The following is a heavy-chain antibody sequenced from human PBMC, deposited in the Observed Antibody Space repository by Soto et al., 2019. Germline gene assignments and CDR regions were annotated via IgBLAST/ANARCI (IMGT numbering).Heavy chain of an antibody. J-gene: IGHJ4*02. V-gene: IGHV2-5*01. CDR3: AHRRVRDSSGENFDS. CDR1: GFSLNTNAVG. D-gene: IGHD6-19*01. Sequence: QITLKESGPTLVKPTQPLTLTCTFSGFSLNTNAVGVAWIRQPPGKALEWLALLYWYDDKRYSPSLKSRLTITTDTSKNQVVPTMTNMDPEDTATCYCAHRRVRDSSGENFDSWGQGTLVTVSS. CDR2: LYWYDDK.